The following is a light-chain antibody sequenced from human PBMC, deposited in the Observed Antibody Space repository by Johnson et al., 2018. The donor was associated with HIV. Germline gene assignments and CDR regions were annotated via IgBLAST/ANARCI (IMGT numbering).Light chain of an antibody. Sequence: QSVLTQPPSVSAAPGQKVTISCSGSNSNIGNNYVSWYQQLPGTAPKLLIYEINKRPSGIPDRFSGSKSGTSATLGITGLQTGDEADYYCGTWDTSLSAYVFGTGTTVTVL. CDR3: GTWDTSLSAYV. J-gene: IGLJ1*01. CDR1: NSNIGNNY. V-gene: IGLV1-51*02. CDR2: EIN.